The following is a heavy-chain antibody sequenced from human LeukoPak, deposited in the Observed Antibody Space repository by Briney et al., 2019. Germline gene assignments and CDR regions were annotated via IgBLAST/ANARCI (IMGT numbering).Heavy chain of an antibody. D-gene: IGHD4-17*01. Sequence: SETLSLTRAVYGGSFSGYYWSWIRQSPGKGLEWIGEINHSGSTNYNPSLKRRVTISVDTSKNQFSLKLSSVTAADTAVYYCAKHEYGDLKDFDYWGRGTLVTVSS. CDR3: AKHEYGDLKDFDY. CDR2: INHSGST. J-gene: IGHJ4*02. CDR1: GGSFSGYY. V-gene: IGHV4-34*01.